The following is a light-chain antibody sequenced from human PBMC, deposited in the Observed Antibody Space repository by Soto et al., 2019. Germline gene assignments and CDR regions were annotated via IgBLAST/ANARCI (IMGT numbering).Light chain of an antibody. V-gene: IGLV2-14*01. CDR3: SSYTTSTSFIL. Sequence: QSALTQPASVSGSPGQSITISCTGTSSDIGNYDFVSWYQQVPGTAPKAMIYEVSSRPSGVSNRFSGSKSGNTASLTISGLKAEDEAYYYCSSYTTSTSFILFGGGHKLTVL. CDR1: SSDIGNYDF. CDR2: EVS. J-gene: IGLJ2*01.